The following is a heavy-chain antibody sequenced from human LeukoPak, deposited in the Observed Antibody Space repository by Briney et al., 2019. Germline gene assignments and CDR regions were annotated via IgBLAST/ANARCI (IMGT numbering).Heavy chain of an antibody. CDR2: ISPGGQTT. V-gene: IGHV3-11*01. CDR1: GLSFTNTW. CDR3: AVGRDIRVAGPGGYFDY. Sequence: PGGSLRLSCEASGLSFTNTWLTWVRRAPGKGLEWISYISPGGQTTYFADSVKGRVTLSRDNAKNSLSLQMNSLTADDTAVYFCAVGRDIRVAGPGGYFDYWGQGTLVAVSS. D-gene: IGHD6-19*01. J-gene: IGHJ4*02.